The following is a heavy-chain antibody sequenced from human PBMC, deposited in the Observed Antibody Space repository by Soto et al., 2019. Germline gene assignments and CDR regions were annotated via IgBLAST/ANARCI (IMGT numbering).Heavy chain of an antibody. CDR2: ISSTTNYI. V-gene: IGHV3-21*01. Sequence: EVQLVESGGGLVKPGGSLRLSCAASGFTFTRYSMNWFRQAPGKGLEWVSSISSTTNYIYYADSMKGRFTVSRDNAKNSVYLDINSLSAEDTAVYYCARESEDLTSNFDYWGQGTLVTVSS. CDR1: GFTFTRYS. J-gene: IGHJ4*02. CDR3: ARESEDLTSNFDY.